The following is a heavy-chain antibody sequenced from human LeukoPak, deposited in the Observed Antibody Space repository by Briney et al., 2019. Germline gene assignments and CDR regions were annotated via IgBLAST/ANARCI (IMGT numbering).Heavy chain of an antibody. CDR2: IYYSGST. V-gene: IGHV4-39*02. CDR1: GGSISSSSYY. D-gene: IGHD6-25*01. Sequence: PSETLSLTCTVSGGSISSSSYYWGWIRQPPGKGLEWIGSIYYSGSTYYNPSLKSRVTISVDTSKNQFSLKLSSVTAADTAVYYCARDRGGPSGVSWFDPWGQGTLVTVSS. CDR3: ARDRGGPSGVSWFDP. J-gene: IGHJ5*02.